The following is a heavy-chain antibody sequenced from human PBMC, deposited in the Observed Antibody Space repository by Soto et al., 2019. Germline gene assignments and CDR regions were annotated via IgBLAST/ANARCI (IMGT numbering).Heavy chain of an antibody. D-gene: IGHD6-13*01. J-gene: IGHJ4*02. CDR3: AHRPYLGLYSSSWYRFDY. CDR1: GFSLSTSGVG. Sequence: SGPTLVNPTQTLTLTCTFSGFSLSTSGVGVGWIRQPPGKALEWLALIYWDDDKRYSPSLKSRLTITKDTSKNQVVLTMTNMDPVDTATYYCAHRPYLGLYSSSWYRFDYWGQGTLVTVSS. V-gene: IGHV2-5*02. CDR2: IYWDDDK.